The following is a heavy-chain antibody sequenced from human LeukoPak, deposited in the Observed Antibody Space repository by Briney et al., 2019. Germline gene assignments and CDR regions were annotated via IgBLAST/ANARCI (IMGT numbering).Heavy chain of an antibody. Sequence: ASVKVSCKASGGTFSSYAISWVRQAPGQGLEWMGGIIPIFGTANYAQKFRGRVTITADKSTRTAYMELSSLRSEDTAVYYCARDGKAVAVAFDIWGQGTMVTVSS. V-gene: IGHV1-69*06. CDR2: IIPIFGTA. D-gene: IGHD6-19*01. CDR1: GGTFSSYA. J-gene: IGHJ3*02. CDR3: ARDGKAVAVAFDI.